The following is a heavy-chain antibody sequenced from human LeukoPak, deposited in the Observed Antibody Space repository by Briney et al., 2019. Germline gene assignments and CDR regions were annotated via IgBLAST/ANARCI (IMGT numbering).Heavy chain of an antibody. CDR3: ARRRGWFGYYFDY. Sequence: PSETLSLTCTVSGGSINSYYWTWIRQPPGKGLEWIGYIYYSGTTNYNPSLKSRVTISVDTSKNQFSLKLSSVTAADTAVYYCARRRGWFGYYFDYWGQGTLVTVSS. CDR1: GGSINSYY. CDR2: IYYSGTT. V-gene: IGHV4-59*01. J-gene: IGHJ4*02. D-gene: IGHD3-10*01.